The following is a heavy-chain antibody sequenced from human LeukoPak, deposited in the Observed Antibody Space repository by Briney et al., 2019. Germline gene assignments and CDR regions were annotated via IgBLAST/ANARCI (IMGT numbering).Heavy chain of an antibody. CDR3: ARGGGIYSSSWFDP. V-gene: IGHV1-8*03. D-gene: IGHD6-6*01. CDR2: MNPNSGNT. J-gene: IGHJ5*02. Sequence: ASVKVSCKASGYTFASYYMHWVRQAPGQGLEWMGWMNPNSGNTGYAQKFQGRVTITRNTSISTAYMELSSLRSEDTAVYYCARGGGIYSSSWFDPWGQGTLVTVSS. CDR1: GYTFASYY.